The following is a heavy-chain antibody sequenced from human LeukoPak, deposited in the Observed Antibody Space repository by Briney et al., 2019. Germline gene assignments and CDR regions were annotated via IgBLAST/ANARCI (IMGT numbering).Heavy chain of an antibody. V-gene: IGHV3-23*01. D-gene: IGHD6-25*01. CDR2: ISDSGGST. J-gene: IGHJ5*02. Sequence: AGGSLRLSCAASGFTFRNYAMSWVRQAPGKGLEWVSVISDSGGSTYYSDSVKGRFTVSRDNSKSTLYLQMNSLRAEDTAVFYCAKSPDLSNPSPDGYFDPWGQGSLVTVSS. CDR1: GFTFRNYA. CDR3: AKSPDLSNPSPDGYFDP.